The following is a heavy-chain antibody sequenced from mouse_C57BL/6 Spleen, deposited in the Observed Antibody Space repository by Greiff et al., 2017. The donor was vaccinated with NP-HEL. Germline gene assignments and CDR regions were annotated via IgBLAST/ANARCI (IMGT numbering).Heavy chain of an antibody. D-gene: IGHD2-5*01. CDR1: GYAFTNYL. V-gene: IGHV1-54*01. CDR2: INPGSGGT. Sequence: VQRVESGAELVRPGTSVKVSCKASGYAFTNYLIEWVKQRPGQGLEWIGVINPGSGGTNYNEKFKGKATLTADKSSSTAYMQLSSLTSEDSAVYFCARGVSNRYFDVWGTGTTVTVSS. CDR3: ARGVSNRYFDV. J-gene: IGHJ1*03.